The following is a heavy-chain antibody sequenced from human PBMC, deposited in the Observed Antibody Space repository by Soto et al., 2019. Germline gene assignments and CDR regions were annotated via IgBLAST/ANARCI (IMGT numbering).Heavy chain of an antibody. CDR1: GGSFSNYY. CDR3: AKSGTSSWNMWFGR. Sequence: SETLSLTCTVSGGSFSNYYWSWIRQPAGKGLEWIGRICISGSTHYSPSLQSRVTMSVDTSKNQFSLILSSVTAADTAVYYCAKSGTSSWNMWFGRLGQVTLVTVSS. D-gene: IGHD6-13*01. J-gene: IGHJ5*02. CDR2: ICISGST. V-gene: IGHV4-4*07.